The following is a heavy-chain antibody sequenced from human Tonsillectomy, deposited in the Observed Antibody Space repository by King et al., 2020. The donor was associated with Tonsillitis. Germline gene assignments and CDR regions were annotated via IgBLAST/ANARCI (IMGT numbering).Heavy chain of an antibody. Sequence: VKLGESGGGLVQPGGSLRLSCAASGFTFSRYEMNWVRQAPGKGLEWVSYISSSGSIIQYADSVKGRFTISRDNAKNSLYLQMNSLRAEDTAVYYCARYYGSGSYLDYWGQGTLVTVSS. CDR2: ISSSGSII. CDR3: ARYYGSGSYLDY. J-gene: IGHJ4*02. V-gene: IGHV3-48*03. CDR1: GFTFSRYE. D-gene: IGHD3-10*01.